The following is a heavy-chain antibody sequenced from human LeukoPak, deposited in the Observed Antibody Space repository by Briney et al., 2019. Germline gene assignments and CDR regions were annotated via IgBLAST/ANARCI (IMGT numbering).Heavy chain of an antibody. Sequence: GGSLRLSCATSGFTFSNYGMHWVRQAPGKGLEWVAFIRYDGRSQYYADSVKGRFTISRDNSKNTLYPQMNSLRAEDTAVYYCAKDDGWVQYANWGQGTLVTVSS. CDR2: IRYDGRSQ. V-gene: IGHV3-30*02. CDR1: GFTFSNYG. D-gene: IGHD5-24*01. CDR3: AKDDGWVQYAN. J-gene: IGHJ4*02.